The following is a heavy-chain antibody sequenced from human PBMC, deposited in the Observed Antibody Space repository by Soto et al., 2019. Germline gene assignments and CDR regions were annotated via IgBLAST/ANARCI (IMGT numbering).Heavy chain of an antibody. J-gene: IGHJ4*02. CDR2: IKTKTDGETT. V-gene: IGHV3-15*01. CDR3: TTDRPSRLREPRV. Sequence: GSLRLSCMASELNFRNAYMICVGHSPVKGREGVVRIKTKTDGETTEYAAPVKCRFTISRDDSKNTLYVQMNSLKTEDTAVYYCTTDRPSRLREPRVWGQGALVTVSS. D-gene: IGHD4-17*01. CDR1: ELNFRNAY.